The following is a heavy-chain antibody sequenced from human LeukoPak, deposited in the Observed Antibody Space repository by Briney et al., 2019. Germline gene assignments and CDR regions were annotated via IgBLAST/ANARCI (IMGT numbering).Heavy chain of an antibody. CDR2: ISDSGGST. Sequence: GGSLRLSCATSGFTFSSYAMIWVRQAPGKGLEWVSGISDSGGSTYYADSVKGRFTISRDNYKSTLYLQMSSLRAEDAAVYYCAKSSYDFWSSFDYWGQGTLVTVSS. CDR3: AKSSYDFWSSFDY. CDR1: GFTFSSYA. V-gene: IGHV3-23*01. D-gene: IGHD3-3*01. J-gene: IGHJ4*02.